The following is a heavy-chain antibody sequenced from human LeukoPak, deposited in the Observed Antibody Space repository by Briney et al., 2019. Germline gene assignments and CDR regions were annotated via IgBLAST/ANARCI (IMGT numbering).Heavy chain of an antibody. CDR2: FNPNSGGT. D-gene: IGHD1-26*01. Sequence: ASVKVSCKASGYTFTDYYMHWVRQAPGQGLEWMGWFNPNSGGTIYAQKFQGRVTMPGDTSIRTAYMEVSSLRPDDTAVYYCARDEVGPFDYWGQGNLVTVSS. CDR3: ARDEVGPFDY. J-gene: IGHJ4*02. CDR1: GYTFTDYY. V-gene: IGHV1-2*02.